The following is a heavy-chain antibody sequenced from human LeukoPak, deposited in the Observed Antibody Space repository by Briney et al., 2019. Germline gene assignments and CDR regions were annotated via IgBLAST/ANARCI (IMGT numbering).Heavy chain of an antibody. CDR3: AKPILSGSYATFDY. CDR1: GFTFSSYG. V-gene: IGHV3-30*02. J-gene: IGHJ4*02. CDR2: IRYDGSNK. Sequence: GGSLRLSCAASGFTFSSYGMPWVRQAPGKGLEWVAFIRYDGSNKYYADSVKGRFTISRDNSKNTLYLQMNSLRAEDTAVYYCAKPILSGSYATFDYWGQGTLVTVSS. D-gene: IGHD1-26*01.